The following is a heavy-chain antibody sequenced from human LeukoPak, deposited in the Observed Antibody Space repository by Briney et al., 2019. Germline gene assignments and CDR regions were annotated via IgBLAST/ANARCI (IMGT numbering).Heavy chain of an antibody. CDR1: GYTSTRFD. V-gene: IGHV1-8*01. D-gene: IGHD3-3*01. J-gene: IGHJ4*02. Sequence: VASLKVSCKASGYTSTRFDINWVRQATGQGLEWMGWMNPNSGNTGYAQKFQGRVTMTRNTSISTAYMELSSLRSEDTAVYYCARRQLRFLSPWGQGTLVTVSS. CDR3: ARRQLRFLSP. CDR2: MNPNSGNT.